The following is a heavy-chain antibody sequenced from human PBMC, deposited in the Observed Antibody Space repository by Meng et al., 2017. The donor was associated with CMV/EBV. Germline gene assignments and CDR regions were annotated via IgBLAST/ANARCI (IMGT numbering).Heavy chain of an antibody. J-gene: IGHJ3*02. V-gene: IGHV1-69*02. D-gene: IGHD2-2*01. CDR1: GGTFSSYT. CDR3: ARGAVVVVPAADDAFDI. CDR2: IIPILGIA. Sequence: SVKVSCKASGGTFSSYTISWVRQAPGQGLEWMGRIIPILGIANYAQKFQGRVTITADKSTSTAYMELSSQRSEDTAVYYCARGAVVVVPAADDAFDIWGQGTMVTVSS.